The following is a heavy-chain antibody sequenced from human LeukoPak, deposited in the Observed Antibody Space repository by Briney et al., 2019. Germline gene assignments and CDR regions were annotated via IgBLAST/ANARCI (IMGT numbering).Heavy chain of an antibody. CDR3: ARATTGIVGGDY. CDR2: IYYSGST. V-gene: IGHV4-59*05. D-gene: IGHD1-26*01. CDR1: GGSISSYY. Sequence: SETLSLTCTVSGGSISSYYWSWIRQPAGKGLEWIGSIYYSGSTYYNPSLKSRVTISADTSKNQFSLRLTSVTAADTAVYYCARATTGIVGGDYWGQGTLVTVSS. J-gene: IGHJ4*02.